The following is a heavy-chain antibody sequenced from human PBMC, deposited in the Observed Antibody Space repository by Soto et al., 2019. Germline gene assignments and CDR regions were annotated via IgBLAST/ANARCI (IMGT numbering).Heavy chain of an antibody. CDR1: GFTFSSYA. Sequence: GGSMRLSCAASGFTFSSYAMSWVRQAPGKGLEWVSAISGSGGSTYYADSVKGRFTISRDNSKNTLYLQMNSLRAEDTAVYYCAKTAPWRIAVAGTGTRRPFDYWGQGTLVTVSS. V-gene: IGHV3-23*01. D-gene: IGHD6-19*01. J-gene: IGHJ4*02. CDR2: ISGSGGST. CDR3: AKTAPWRIAVAGTGTRRPFDY.